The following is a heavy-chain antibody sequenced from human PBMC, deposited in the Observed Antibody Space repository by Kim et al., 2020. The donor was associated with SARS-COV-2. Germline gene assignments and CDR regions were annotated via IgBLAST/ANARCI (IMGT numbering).Heavy chain of an antibody. V-gene: IGHV1-3*01. J-gene: IGHJ6*02. D-gene: IGHD2-2*01. Sequence: ASVKVSCKASGYTFTSYAMHWVRQAPGQRLEWMGWINAGNGNTKYSQKFQGRVTITRDTSASTAYMELSSLRSEDTAVYYCASKDIVVVPAAKDYYYYGMDVWGQGTTVTVSS. CDR3: ASKDIVVVPAAKDYYYYGMDV. CDR1: GYTFTSYA. CDR2: INAGNGNT.